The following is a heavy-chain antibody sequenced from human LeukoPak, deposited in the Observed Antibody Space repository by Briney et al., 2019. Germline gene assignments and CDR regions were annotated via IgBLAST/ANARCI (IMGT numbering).Heavy chain of an antibody. CDR1: GYTLTELS. V-gene: IGHV1-24*01. Sequence: VASVKVSCKVSGYTLTELSMHWVRQAPGKGLEWMGGFDPEDGETIYAQKFQGRVTMTEDTSTDTAYMELSSLRSEDTAVYYCAAVPSVVAATPDYWGQGTLVTVSS. J-gene: IGHJ4*02. D-gene: IGHD2-15*01. CDR2: FDPEDGET. CDR3: AAVPSVVAATPDY.